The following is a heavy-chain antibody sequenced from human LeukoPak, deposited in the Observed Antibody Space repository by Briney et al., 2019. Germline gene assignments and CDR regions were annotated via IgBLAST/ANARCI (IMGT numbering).Heavy chain of an antibody. CDR1: GGSISSYY. CDR2: IYYSGST. V-gene: IGHV4-59*01. Sequence: SETLSLTCTVSGGSISSYYWSWIRQPPGKGLEWIGYIYYSGSTNYNPSLKSRVTISVDTSKNQFPLKLSSVTAADTAVYYCASLGPVRGANRPIDYWGQGTLVTVSS. J-gene: IGHJ4*02. D-gene: IGHD3-10*01. CDR3: ASLGPVRGANRPIDY.